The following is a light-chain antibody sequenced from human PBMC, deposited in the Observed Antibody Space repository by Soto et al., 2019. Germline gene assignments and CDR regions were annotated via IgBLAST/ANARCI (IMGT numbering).Light chain of an antibody. Sequence: QSALTQPASVSGSPGQSITISCTGTSSDVGGYNYVSWYQQHPAKAPKLMIYEVSNRPSGVSRRFSGSKSGNTASLTISGLQAEDEADYYCSSYTSSSTSRYVFGTGTKLTVL. V-gene: IGLV2-14*01. CDR2: EVS. J-gene: IGLJ1*01. CDR3: SSYTSSSTSRYV. CDR1: SSDVGGYNY.